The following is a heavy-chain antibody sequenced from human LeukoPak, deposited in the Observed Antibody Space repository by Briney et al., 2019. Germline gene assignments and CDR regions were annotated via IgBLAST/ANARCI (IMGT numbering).Heavy chain of an antibody. Sequence: GGSLRLSCAASGFIFNNSGMGWVRQAPGRGLEWVSAISASGLTAYYGDSVKGRFTISRDNAKSTLYLHMSGLRGEDTAIYYCTENTWGRGTWVTVSS. V-gene: IGHV3-23*01. CDR3: TENT. CDR2: ISASGLTA. CDR1: GFIFNNSG. J-gene: IGHJ4*02.